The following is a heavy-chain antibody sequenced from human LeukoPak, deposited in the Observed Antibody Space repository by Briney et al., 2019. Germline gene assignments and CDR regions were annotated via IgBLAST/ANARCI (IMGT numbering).Heavy chain of an antibody. J-gene: IGHJ4*02. CDR1: GYTLTELS. D-gene: IGHD3-3*01. V-gene: IGHV1-24*01. Sequence: GASVKVSCKVSGYTLTELSMRWVRQATGKGLEWMGGFDPSDCETIYAQKFQGRVTMTEDTSTDTAYMELSSLRSEDTAVYYCATVPLTYYDFWSGPQDYFDYWGQGTLVTVSS. CDR3: ATVPLTYYDFWSGPQDYFDY. CDR2: FDPSDCET.